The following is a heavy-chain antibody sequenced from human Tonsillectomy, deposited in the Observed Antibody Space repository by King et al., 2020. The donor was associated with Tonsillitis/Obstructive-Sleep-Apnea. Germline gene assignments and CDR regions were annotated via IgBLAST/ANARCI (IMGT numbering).Heavy chain of an antibody. CDR1: GYNFTNFW. V-gene: IGHV5-10-1*01. Sequence: QLVQSGAEVKEAGESLRISCKISGYNFTNFWISWVRQMPGKGLEWMGRIDPSDSYTNYNPSFQSHVTISVDNSISTAYLQFSSLKASDTAMYYCARENPYSTRPWGQGTMVTVYS. D-gene: IGHD2-2*01. J-gene: IGHJ4*02. CDR3: ARENPYSTRP. CDR2: IDPSDSYT.